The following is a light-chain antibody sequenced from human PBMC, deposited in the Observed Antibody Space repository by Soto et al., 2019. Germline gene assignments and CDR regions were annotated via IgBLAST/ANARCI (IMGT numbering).Light chain of an antibody. J-gene: IGKJ4*01. Sequence: DIQMTQSPSSLSASVGDRVTMTCRASQGIANYLAWYQQKPGRVPKLLIYAASTLQSGVPSRFTGSGSGTDFTLTINSLQPEDVATYYCQKCKTAPFTFGGGTKVDI. CDR3: QKCKTAPFT. V-gene: IGKV1-27*01. CDR1: QGIANY. CDR2: AAS.